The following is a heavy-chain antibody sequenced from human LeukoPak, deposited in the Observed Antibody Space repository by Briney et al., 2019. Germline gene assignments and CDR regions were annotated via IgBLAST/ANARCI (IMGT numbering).Heavy chain of an antibody. J-gene: IGHJ5*02. V-gene: IGHV7-4-1*02. CDR3: ARGIYYADSSGYPSKP. Sequence: GASVKVSCKASGYSFTNYNMNWVRQAPGQGLEWMGWINTNTGNPTYAQGFTGRFVFSLDTSVSTAYLQINSLKAEDTAVYYCARGIYYADSSGYPSKPWGQGTLVTVSS. CDR1: GYSFTNYN. CDR2: INTNTGNP. D-gene: IGHD3-22*01.